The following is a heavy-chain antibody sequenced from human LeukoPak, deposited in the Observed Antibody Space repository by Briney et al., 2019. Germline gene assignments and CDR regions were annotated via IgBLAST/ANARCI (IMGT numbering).Heavy chain of an antibody. V-gene: IGHV3-48*03. J-gene: IGHJ4*02. D-gene: IGHD3-10*01. CDR2: ISSSGSTI. CDR1: GFTFSSYE. Sequence: PGGSLRLSCAASGFTFSSYEMNWVRQAPGKGLEWGSYISSSGSTIYYADSVKGRFTISRDNAQNSLYLQMNSLRAEDTALYYCARGPYGLVYWGQGVLVTVSS. CDR3: ARGPYGLVY.